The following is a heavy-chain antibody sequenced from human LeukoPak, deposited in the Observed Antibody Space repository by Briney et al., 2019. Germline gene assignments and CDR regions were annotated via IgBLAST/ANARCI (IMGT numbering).Heavy chain of an antibody. CDR1: GYTFTSYD. V-gene: IGHV1-8*01. CDR3: ARGRDDFWSGYSNYYYYMDV. CDR2: MNPNSGIT. J-gene: IGHJ6*03. Sequence: GASVKVSCKASGYTFTSYDINWVRQATGQGLEWMGWMNPNSGITGYAQKFQGRVTMTRNTSISTAYMELSSLRSEDTAVYYCARGRDDFWSGYSNYYYYMDVWGKGTTVTVSS. D-gene: IGHD3-3*01.